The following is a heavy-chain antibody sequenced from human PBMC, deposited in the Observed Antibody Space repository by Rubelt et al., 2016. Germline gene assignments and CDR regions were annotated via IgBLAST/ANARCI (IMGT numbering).Heavy chain of an antibody. CDR1: GFTFSSYA. CDR3: ARGLNSVVPFDY. V-gene: IGHV4-39*07. CDR2: IYYSGCT. Sequence: QVQLVESGGGVVQPGRSLRLSCAASGFTFSSYAMHWVRQAPGKGLEWIGSIYYSGCTYYNPSLKSRVTISVDTSKNQFSLKLSAVTAADTAVYYCARGLNSVVPFDYWGQGTLVTVSS. J-gene: IGHJ4*02. D-gene: IGHD4-23*01.